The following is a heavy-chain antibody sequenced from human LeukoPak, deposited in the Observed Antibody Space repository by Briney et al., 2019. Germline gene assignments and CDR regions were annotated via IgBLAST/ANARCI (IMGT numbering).Heavy chain of an antibody. V-gene: IGHV1-18*01. CDR2: ISGYNGKT. CDR3: ARDWNCTSTTCYNVFDI. CDR1: GYTFISYG. D-gene: IGHD2-2*01. Sequence: ASVEVSCKASGYTFISYGLSWVRQAPGQGLEWMGWISGYNGKTNYAQKLQGRLTMTTDTSTTTAYMELRSLRSDDTAMYYCARDWNCTSTTCYNVFDIWGQGTMVTVSS. J-gene: IGHJ3*02.